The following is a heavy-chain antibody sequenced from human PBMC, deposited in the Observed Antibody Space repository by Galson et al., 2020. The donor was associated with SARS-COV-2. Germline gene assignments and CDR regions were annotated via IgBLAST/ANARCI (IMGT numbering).Heavy chain of an antibody. V-gene: IGHV3-15*01. Sequence: GGSLRLSCAASGLTFSDAWMTWVRQAPGKGLEWVGRIRSETDGGTIEYAAPVKGRFIISRDDSKKTLYLQMNSLKTEDTAVYCGTRCSWNYYYYGMDVWGQGTTVTVSS. CDR2: IRSETDGGTI. D-gene: IGHD2-15*01. CDR3: TRCSWNYYYYGMDV. CDR1: GLTFSDAW. J-gene: IGHJ6*02.